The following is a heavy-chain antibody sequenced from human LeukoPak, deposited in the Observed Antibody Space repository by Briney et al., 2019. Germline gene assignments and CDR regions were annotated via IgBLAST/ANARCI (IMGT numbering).Heavy chain of an antibody. V-gene: IGHV1-2*02. Sequence: ASVTVSCKASGYTFTGYYMHWVRQAPGQGLEWMGWINPNSGGTNYAQKFQGRVTMTRDTSISTAYMELSRLRSDDTAVYYCARDRGADYDFWSGYYSSYYYYGMDVWGLGTTVTVSS. CDR2: INPNSGGT. J-gene: IGHJ6*02. CDR3: ARDRGADYDFWSGYYSSYYYYGMDV. D-gene: IGHD3-3*01. CDR1: GYTFTGYY.